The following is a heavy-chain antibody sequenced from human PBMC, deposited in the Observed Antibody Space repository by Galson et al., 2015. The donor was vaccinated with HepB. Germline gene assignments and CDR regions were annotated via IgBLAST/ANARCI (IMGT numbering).Heavy chain of an antibody. Sequence: SLRLSCAASGFTFSGSAMHWVRRASGKGLEWVGRIRSKANSYATAYAASVKGRFTISRDDSKNTAYLQMSSLKTEDTAVYYCTVLWFGELLSPHDYWGQGTLVTVSS. D-gene: IGHD3-10*01. CDR3: TVLWFGELLSPHDY. CDR1: GFTFSGSA. J-gene: IGHJ4*02. CDR2: IRSKANSYAT. V-gene: IGHV3-73*01.